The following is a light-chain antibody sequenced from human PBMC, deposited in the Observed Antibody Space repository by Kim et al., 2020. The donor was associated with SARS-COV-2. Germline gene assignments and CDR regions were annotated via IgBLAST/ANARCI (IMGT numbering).Light chain of an antibody. Sequence: SYELTQPPSVSVAPGKTATITCGGSNFGSKSVHWYQQRPGQAPVLVMDCNNDRPSGIPDRFSGSKSGNTATLTITWVEAGDEADYYCQVWDSNTHHWVFGGGTQLTVL. CDR3: QVWDSNTHHWV. J-gene: IGLJ3*02. V-gene: IGLV3-21*01. CDR2: CNN. CDR1: NFGSKS.